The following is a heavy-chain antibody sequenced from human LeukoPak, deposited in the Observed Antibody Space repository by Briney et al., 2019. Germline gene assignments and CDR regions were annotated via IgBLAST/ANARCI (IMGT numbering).Heavy chain of an antibody. CDR2: IYYSGST. CDR1: GGSISSYF. CDR3: ARPDYYYYYMDV. V-gene: IGHV4-59*05. Sequence: SETLSLTCTVSGGSISSYFWSWIRQPAGKGLEWIGRIYYSGSTYYNPSLKSRVTISVDTSKNQFSLKLSSVTAADTAVYYCARPDYYYYYMDVWGKGTTVTISS. J-gene: IGHJ6*03.